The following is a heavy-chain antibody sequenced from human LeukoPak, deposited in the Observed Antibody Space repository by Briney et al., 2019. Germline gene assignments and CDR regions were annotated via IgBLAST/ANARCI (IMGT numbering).Heavy chain of an antibody. D-gene: IGHD2-21*02. V-gene: IGHV5-51*01. J-gene: IGHJ4*02. CDR2: INPGDSET. CDR1: GYNFANSR. Sequence: GESLKISCKGFGYNFANSRIGWVRQMPGKGLEWMGSINPGDSETAYSPSFKGQVTILVDKSTTTAYLQWSSLEVSDTAIYYCTRHGDGFRYWGQGTLVTISS. CDR3: TRHGDGFRY.